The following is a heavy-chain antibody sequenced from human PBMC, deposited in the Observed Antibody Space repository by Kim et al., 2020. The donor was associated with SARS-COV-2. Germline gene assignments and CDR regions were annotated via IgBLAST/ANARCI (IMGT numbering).Heavy chain of an antibody. J-gene: IGHJ5*02. CDR1: GGSVSSYS. CDR3: ARDTGGDLALKDNWVDP. CDR2: IYYSGST. D-gene: IGHD2-21*02. Sequence: SETLSLTCTVSGGSVSSYSWNWIRQPPGKGLEWIGYIYYSGSTNYNPSLNSRVTMSVDTSKNQFSLKLSSVTAADTAVYYCARDTGGDLALKDNWVDPWG. V-gene: IGHV4-59*02.